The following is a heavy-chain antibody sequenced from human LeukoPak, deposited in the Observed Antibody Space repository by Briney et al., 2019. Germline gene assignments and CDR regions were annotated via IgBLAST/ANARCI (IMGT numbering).Heavy chain of an antibody. CDR1: GGSISSYY. D-gene: IGHD6-19*01. V-gene: IGHV4-59*01. CDR3: ARMIAVAGTNYSDY. Sequence: SETLSLTCTVSGGSISSYYWSWIRQPPGKGLEWIGYIYYSGSTNYNPSLKSRVTISVDTSKNQFSLKLSSVTAADTAVYYCARMIAVAGTNYSDYWGQGTLVTVSS. CDR2: IYYSGST. J-gene: IGHJ4*02.